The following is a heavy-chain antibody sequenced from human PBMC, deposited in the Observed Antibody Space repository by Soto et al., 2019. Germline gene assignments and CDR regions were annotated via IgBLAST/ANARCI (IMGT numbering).Heavy chain of an antibody. Sequence: SETLSLTCTVSGGSISSGGYYWSWIRQHPGKGLEWIGYIYYSGSTYYNPSLKSRVTISVDTSKNQFSLKLSSVTAADTAMYYCASATVTPFYYYYGMDVWGQGTTVTVSS. V-gene: IGHV4-31*03. CDR2: IYYSGST. D-gene: IGHD4-4*01. CDR1: GGSISSGGYY. J-gene: IGHJ6*02. CDR3: ASATVTPFYYYYGMDV.